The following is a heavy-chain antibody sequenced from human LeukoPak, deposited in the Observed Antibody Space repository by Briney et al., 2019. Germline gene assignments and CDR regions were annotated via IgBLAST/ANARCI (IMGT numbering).Heavy chain of an antibody. CDR3: GSSSWYGWFDP. Sequence: SETLSLTSTVSGGSISSSSYYWGWIRQPPGKGLEWIGSIYYSGSTYHNPSLKSRVTISVDTSKNQFSLKLSSVTAADTAVYYCGSSSWYGWFDPWGQGTLVTVSS. CDR2: IYYSGST. D-gene: IGHD6-13*01. J-gene: IGHJ5*02. CDR1: GGSISSSSYY. V-gene: IGHV4-39*01.